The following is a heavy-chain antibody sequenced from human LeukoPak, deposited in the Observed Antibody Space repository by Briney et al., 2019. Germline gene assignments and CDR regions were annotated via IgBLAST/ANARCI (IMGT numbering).Heavy chain of an antibody. CDR2: INTDGSST. Sequence: GGSLRLSCAASGFTFSSYEMNWVRQAPGKGLVWVSHINTDGSSTTYADSVKGRFTISRDNAKNTLYLQMNSLRAEDTAVYYCARVRGSSSVGFWFDPWGQGTLVTVSS. CDR1: GFTFSSYE. J-gene: IGHJ5*02. D-gene: IGHD6-6*01. CDR3: ARVRGSSSVGFWFDP. V-gene: IGHV3-74*01.